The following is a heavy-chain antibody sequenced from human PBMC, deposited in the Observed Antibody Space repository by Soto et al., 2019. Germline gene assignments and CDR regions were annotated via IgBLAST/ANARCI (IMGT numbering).Heavy chain of an antibody. Sequence: PGGSLRLSCAASGFTFINAWMNWVRQAPGKGLEWLGRIKSKSDGGTIDYTAPVKGRFTISRDDARNMVYLQMNSLRTEDTAVYYCAADRAYYDIWWGQGTLVTVSS. CDR2: IKSKSDGGTI. CDR1: GFTFINAW. D-gene: IGHD3-22*01. CDR3: AADRAYYDIW. V-gene: IGHV3-15*01. J-gene: IGHJ4*02.